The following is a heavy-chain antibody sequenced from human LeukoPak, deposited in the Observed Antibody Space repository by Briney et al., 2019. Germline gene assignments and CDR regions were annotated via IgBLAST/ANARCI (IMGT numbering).Heavy chain of an antibody. CDR2: ISGSGGST. V-gene: IGHV3-23*01. J-gene: IGHJ4*02. D-gene: IGHD3-10*01. CDR1: GFTSSSYG. CDR3: AARSGSYPINYFDY. Sequence: GGSLRLSCAASGFTSSSYGMSWVRQAPGKGLEWVSAISGSGGSTYSADSVKGRFTISRDDSKNTLYLQMNSLRAEDTAVYYCAARSGSYPINYFDYWGQGTLVTVSS.